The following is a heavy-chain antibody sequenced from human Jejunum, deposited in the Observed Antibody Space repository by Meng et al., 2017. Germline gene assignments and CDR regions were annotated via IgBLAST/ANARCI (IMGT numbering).Heavy chain of an antibody. CDR3: ARERAPAAGQRKSLGY. D-gene: IGHD6-13*01. CDR2: INPSSGGT. Sequence: ASVKVSCKASGYSFNVYYMHWVRQTPGKGLEWVGWINPSSGGTHYVQKFQGRVTLTRDMSITTAYMDLISLSSDDTGVYYCARERAPAAGQRKSLGYWGQGTLVTVSS. V-gene: IGHV1-2*02. J-gene: IGHJ4*02. CDR1: GYSFNVYY.